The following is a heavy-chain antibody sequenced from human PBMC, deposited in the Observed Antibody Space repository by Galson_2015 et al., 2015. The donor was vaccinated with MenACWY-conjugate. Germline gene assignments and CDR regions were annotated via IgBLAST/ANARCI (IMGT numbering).Heavy chain of an antibody. Sequence: SVKVSCKASGGTFSSYAISWVRQAPGQGLEWMGGIIPIFGTANYAQKFQGRVTITADESTSTAYMELSSLRSEDTAVYYCASRTTVTPGSQDYYYYMDVWGKGTTVTVSS. CDR2: IIPIFGTA. D-gene: IGHD4-17*01. V-gene: IGHV1-69*13. J-gene: IGHJ6*03. CDR1: GGTFSSYA. CDR3: ASRTTVTPGSQDYYYYMDV.